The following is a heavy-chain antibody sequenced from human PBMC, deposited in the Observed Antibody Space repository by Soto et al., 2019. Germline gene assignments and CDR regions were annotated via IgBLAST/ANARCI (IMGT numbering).Heavy chain of an antibody. V-gene: IGHV4-30-2*01. Sequence: QLQLQESGSGLVKPSQTLSLTCAVSGGSISSGGYTWSWIRQPRGKGLEWIGYIYHSGSTYYNPSLKSRVTISVDRSKNQCSLKLSSVTAADTAVYYCASAGGLGAVAADYWGQGTLVTVSS. CDR2: IYHSGST. D-gene: IGHD6-19*01. CDR3: ASAGGLGAVAADY. J-gene: IGHJ4*02. CDR1: GGSISSGGYT.